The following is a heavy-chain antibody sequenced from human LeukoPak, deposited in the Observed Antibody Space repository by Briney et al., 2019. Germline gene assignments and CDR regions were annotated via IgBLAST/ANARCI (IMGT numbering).Heavy chain of an antibody. V-gene: IGHV3-30*04. CDR1: GFPFSSYA. CDR3: CLLDY. J-gene: IGHJ4*02. CDR2: ISYDGSNK. D-gene: IGHD3-16*01. Sequence: GSLRLSFAASGFPFSSYAMHWVRQAPGKGLEWVAVISYDGSNKYYPDSVKGRFTISRDNSKNTLYLQMNSLRAEDTAVYYCCLLDYWGQGTLVTVSS.